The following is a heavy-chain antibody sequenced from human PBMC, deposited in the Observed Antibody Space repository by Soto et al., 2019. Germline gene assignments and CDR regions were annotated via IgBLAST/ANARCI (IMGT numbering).Heavy chain of an antibody. CDR3: ASDLLGYSYGGQGTFDY. CDR1: GGSISSYY. CDR2: INHSGST. D-gene: IGHD5-18*01. J-gene: IGHJ4*02. V-gene: IGHV4-34*01. Sequence: SETLSLTCTVSGGSISSYYWSWIRQPPGKGLEGIGEINHSGSTNYNPSLKSRVTISVDTSKNQFSLKLSSVTAADTAVYYCASDLLGYSYGGQGTFDYWGQGTLVTVSS.